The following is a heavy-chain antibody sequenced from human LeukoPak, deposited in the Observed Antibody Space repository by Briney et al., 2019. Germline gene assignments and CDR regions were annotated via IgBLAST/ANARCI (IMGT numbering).Heavy chain of an antibody. D-gene: IGHD3-10*01. V-gene: IGHV3-53*01. J-gene: IGHJ4*02. CDR1: GFTFSSYA. Sequence: GGSLRLSCAASGFTFSSYAMTWVRQAPGKGLEWVSVIYSGGSTYYADSVKGRFTISRDNSKSTLYIQMNSLRAEDTAVYYCARAKPKNMVRGLIMRRESRYYFDYWGQGTLVTVSS. CDR2: IYSGGST. CDR3: ARAKPKNMVRGLIMRRESRYYFDY.